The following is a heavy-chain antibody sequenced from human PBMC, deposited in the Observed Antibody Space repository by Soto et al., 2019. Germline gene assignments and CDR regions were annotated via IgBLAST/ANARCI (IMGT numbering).Heavy chain of an antibody. CDR1: GFTFSNYE. CDR3: ARNWYIDYGMDV. CDR2: ISSSGRAT. V-gene: IGHV3-48*03. Sequence: EEQLVESGGGLVQPGGSLRLSCAASGFTFSNYEMNWVRQAPGKGLEWISDISSSGRATYYADSVKGRFTISRDNAKKSLYLQMDSLTAEDTAVYYCARNWYIDYGMDVWGQGTTVTVSS. D-gene: IGHD6-13*01. J-gene: IGHJ6*02.